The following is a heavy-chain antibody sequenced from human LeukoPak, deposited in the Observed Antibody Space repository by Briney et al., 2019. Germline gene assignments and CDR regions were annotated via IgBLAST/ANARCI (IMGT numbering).Heavy chain of an antibody. J-gene: IGHJ5*02. CDR3: TRGGHSGLPQS. D-gene: IGHD3-16*01. V-gene: IGHV3-49*04. CDR1: GFTFGDYA. CDR2: IRSINYGGTI. Sequence: GGSLRLSCSASGFTFGDYAMSWVRQAPGRGLEWVGFIRSINYGGTIEYAASVKGRFTISRDDSRSIAYLQMNSLKTEDTAVYYCTRGGHSGLPQSWGQGTLVTVSS.